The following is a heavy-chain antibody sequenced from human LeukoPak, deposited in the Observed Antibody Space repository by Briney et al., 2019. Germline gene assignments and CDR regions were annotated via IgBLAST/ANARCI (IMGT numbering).Heavy chain of an antibody. CDR2: IYYSGST. CDR3: ARLGIAAADDPNWFDP. J-gene: IGHJ5*02. CDR1: GGSISSYY. V-gene: IGHV4-59*08. Sequence: SETLSLTCTVSGGSISSYYWSWIRQPPGKGLEWIGYIYYSGSTNYNPSLKSRVTISVDTSKNQFSLKLSSVTAADTAVYYCARLGIAAADDPNWFDPWGQGTLVTVSS. D-gene: IGHD6-13*01.